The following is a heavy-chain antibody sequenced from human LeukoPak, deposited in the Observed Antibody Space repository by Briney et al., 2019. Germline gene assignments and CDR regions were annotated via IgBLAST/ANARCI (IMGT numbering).Heavy chain of an antibody. D-gene: IGHD2-15*01. V-gene: IGHV3-30*03. J-gene: IGHJ3*02. CDR3: ARVRGGYCSGGSCFRAFDI. Sequence: GGSLRLSCAASGFTFRIYNMHWVRQAPGKGLEWVAVITYDGSNKYYSDSVRGRFTISRDNAKNSLYLQMNSLRAEDTAVYYCARVRGGYCSGGSCFRAFDIWGQGTMVTVSS. CDR1: GFTFRIYN. CDR2: ITYDGSNK.